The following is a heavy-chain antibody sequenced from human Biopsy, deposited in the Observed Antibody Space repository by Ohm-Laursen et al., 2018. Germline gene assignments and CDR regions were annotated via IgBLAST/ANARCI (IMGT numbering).Heavy chain of an antibody. J-gene: IGHJ5*02. Sequence: TLSLTCALSGSSITSRTHYWGWIRQTPGKGLEWIGTVYYSGTTYDNPSLKNRVIISVDTSKNQFSLSLKTVTAADTAVYYCARHDLSDFWSGYPNFFGRWGQGTLVTVSS. CDR1: GSSITSRTHY. D-gene: IGHD3-3*01. CDR2: VYYSGTT. V-gene: IGHV4-39*01. CDR3: ARHDLSDFWSGYPNFFGR.